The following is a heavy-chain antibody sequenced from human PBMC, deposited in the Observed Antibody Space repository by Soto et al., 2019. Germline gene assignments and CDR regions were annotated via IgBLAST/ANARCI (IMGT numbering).Heavy chain of an antibody. Sequence: QVQLQESGPGLVKPSQTLSLTCTVSGGSISSGGDYCSWIRQHPGKGLEWLGYIYYSGSTYYNTSLKSRVTISVDTSKNQFSLKLSSVTAADTDVYYCARLNSGYDHNGVAVAGTDLVDYWGQGTLVTVSS. CDR2: IYYSGST. CDR3: ARLNSGYDHNGVAVAGTDLVDY. V-gene: IGHV4-31*03. J-gene: IGHJ4*02. CDR1: GGSISSGGDY. D-gene: IGHD6-19*01.